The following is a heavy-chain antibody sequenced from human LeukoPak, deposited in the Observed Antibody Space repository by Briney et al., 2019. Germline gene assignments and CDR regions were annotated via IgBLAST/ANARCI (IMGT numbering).Heavy chain of an antibody. Sequence: ASVKVSCKASGYTFTGYYMHWVRQAPGQGLEWMGWINPNSGGTNYAQKFQGRVTMTRDTSISTAYMELSSLRSEDTAVYYCARVNYYDSSGPKYGMDVWGQGTTVTVSS. V-gene: IGHV1-2*02. J-gene: IGHJ6*02. CDR2: INPNSGGT. CDR1: GYTFTGYY. D-gene: IGHD3-22*01. CDR3: ARVNYYDSSGPKYGMDV.